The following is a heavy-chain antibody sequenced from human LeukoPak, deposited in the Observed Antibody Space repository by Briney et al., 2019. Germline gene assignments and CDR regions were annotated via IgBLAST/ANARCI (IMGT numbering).Heavy chain of an antibody. V-gene: IGHV3-21*01. Sequence: GGSLRLSCAASGCTFSSYSMNWVRQAPGKGLEWVSSISSSSSYIYYADSVKGRFTISRDNAKNSLYLQMNSLRAEDTAVYYCARLMVAATFDYWGQGTLVTVSS. D-gene: IGHD2-15*01. CDR2: ISSSSSYI. CDR1: GCTFSSYS. CDR3: ARLMVAATFDY. J-gene: IGHJ4*02.